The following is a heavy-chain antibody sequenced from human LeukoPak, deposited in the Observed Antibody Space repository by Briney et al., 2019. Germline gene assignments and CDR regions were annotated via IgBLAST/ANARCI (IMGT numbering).Heavy chain of an antibody. CDR1: GGSIGSYY. D-gene: IGHD6-19*01. Sequence: KTSETLSLTCTVSGGSIGSYYWSWIRQPPGKGLEWIGYIYYSGSTYYNPSLKSRVTISVDTSKNQFSLKLSSVTAADTAVYYCAGSIAVAGTLYYYYGMDVWGQGTTVTVSS. J-gene: IGHJ6*02. V-gene: IGHV4-59*01. CDR2: IYYSGST. CDR3: AGSIAVAGTLYYYYGMDV.